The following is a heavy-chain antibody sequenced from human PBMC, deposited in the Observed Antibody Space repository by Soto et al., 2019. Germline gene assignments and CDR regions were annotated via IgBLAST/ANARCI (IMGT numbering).Heavy chain of an antibody. CDR1: GFTFSSYG. Sequence: PGGSLRLSCAASGFTFSSYGMHWVRQAPGKGLEWVAVIWYDGSNKYYADSVKGRFTISRDNSKNTLYLQMNSLRAEDTAVYYCARDQYDYGDYFDYWGQGTLVTVSS. CDR3: ARDQYDYGDYFDY. CDR2: IWYDGSNK. J-gene: IGHJ4*02. V-gene: IGHV3-33*01. D-gene: IGHD4-17*01.